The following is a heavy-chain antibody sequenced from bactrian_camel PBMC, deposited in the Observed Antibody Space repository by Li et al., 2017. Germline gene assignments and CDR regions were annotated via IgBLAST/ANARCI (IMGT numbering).Heavy chain of an antibody. V-gene: IGHV3S1*01. J-gene: IGHJ6*01. Sequence: HVQLVESGGGSVQAGGSLRLSCAASGFTVSSMCMAWFRQAPGKEREGVAAIYSGGGSTYYADSVKGRFTISRVNAKSTLYLQMNSLKSDDTALYYSTTGSGPSTYYNDYIRTLHFGYWGQGTQVTVS. CDR1: GFTVSSMC. CDR2: IYSGGGST. CDR3: TTGSGPSTYYNDYIRTLHFGY. D-gene: IGHD4*01.